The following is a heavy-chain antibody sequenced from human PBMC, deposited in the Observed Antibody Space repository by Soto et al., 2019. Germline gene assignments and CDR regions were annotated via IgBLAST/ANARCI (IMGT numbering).Heavy chain of an antibody. Sequence: QVQLQESGPGLVKPSETLSLICTVAGGYLNNDYLSWIRQTPGKGLEWIGHILYSGNTNYNPSLKSRVTFSIDTSMNHCSMHLGSVTAADTAVYYCARDGHDVLANYFSGMDVWGQGAKVTVAS. V-gene: IGHV4-59*01. CDR1: GGYLNNDY. CDR2: ILYSGNT. CDR3: ARDGHDVLANYFSGMDV. D-gene: IGHD3-9*01. J-gene: IGHJ6*02.